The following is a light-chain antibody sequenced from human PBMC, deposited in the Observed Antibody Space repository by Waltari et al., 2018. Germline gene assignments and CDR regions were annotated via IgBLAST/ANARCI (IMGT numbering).Light chain of an antibody. CDR1: QSVSSSY. V-gene: IGKV3-20*01. J-gene: IGKJ1*01. Sequence: EIVLTQSPGTLSLSPGELATLSCRASQSVSSSYLAWYQQKPGQAPRVLIHGASNRATGIPDRFSGSGSGTDFTLTISRLEPEDFAVYYCQQYGSSPWTFGQGTKVEIK. CDR2: GAS. CDR3: QQYGSSPWT.